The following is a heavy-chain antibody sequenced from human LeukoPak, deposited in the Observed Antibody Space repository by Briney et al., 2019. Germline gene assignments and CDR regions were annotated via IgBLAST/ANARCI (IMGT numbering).Heavy chain of an antibody. D-gene: IGHD3-22*01. Sequence: PGGSLRLSCAASGLTVSSNYMSWVRQAPGKGLKWVSVIYSDGTTYYGDAVKGRFASSRDSSKNTLYLQMDSLRAEDTAMYYCARREINGYYLSWGQGTLVTVS. CDR3: ARREINGYYLS. J-gene: IGHJ4*02. V-gene: IGHV3-53*01. CDR2: IYSDGTT. CDR1: GLTVSSNY.